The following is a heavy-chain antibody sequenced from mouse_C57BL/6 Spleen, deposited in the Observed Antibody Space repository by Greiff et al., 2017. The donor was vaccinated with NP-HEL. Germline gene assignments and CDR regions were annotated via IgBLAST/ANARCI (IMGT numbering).Heavy chain of an antibody. V-gene: IGHV5-4*01. CDR1: GFTFSSYA. Sequence: EVQLVESGGGLVKPGGSLKLSCAASGFTFSSYAMSWVRQTPEKRLEWVATISDGGSYTYYPDNVKGRFTISRDNAKNNLYLQMSNLKSEDTAMYYCARDRETFDYWGQGTTLTVSS. D-gene: IGHD3-1*01. CDR2: ISDGGSYT. J-gene: IGHJ2*01. CDR3: ARDRETFDY.